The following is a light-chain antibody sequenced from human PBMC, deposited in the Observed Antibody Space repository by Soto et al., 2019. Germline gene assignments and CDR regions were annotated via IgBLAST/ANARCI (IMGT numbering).Light chain of an antibody. CDR2: DVS. J-gene: IGLJ2*01. CDR3: SSYTSSSPVV. CDR1: SSDVGGYKY. Sequence: QSALTQPASVSGSPGQSITISCTGTSSDVGGYKYVSWYQQHPGKGPKLMIYDVSNRPSGVSNRFSGSKSGNTASLTISGLQAEDEADYFCSSYTSSSPVVFGGGTTLTVL. V-gene: IGLV2-14*03.